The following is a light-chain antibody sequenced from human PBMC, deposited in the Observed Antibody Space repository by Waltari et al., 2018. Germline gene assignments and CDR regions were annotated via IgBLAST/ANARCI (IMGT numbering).Light chain of an antibody. V-gene: IGKV4-1*01. Sequence: DIVMTQSPDSLAVSLGERATINCKSSQSVLHTNNRNYLAWYQQRPGQSPKLLFSWASDRESGVPDRFSGGGSGTDFTLTITSLQAEDVATYYCQQYYATPLTFGGGTKVVIK. CDR3: QQYYATPLT. CDR2: WAS. J-gene: IGKJ4*01. CDR1: QSVLHTNNRNY.